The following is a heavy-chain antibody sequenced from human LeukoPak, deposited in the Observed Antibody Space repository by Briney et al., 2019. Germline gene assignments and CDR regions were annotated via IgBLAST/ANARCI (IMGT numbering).Heavy chain of an antibody. CDR2: ISGNGGST. CDR3: ARGGTMIKSENWFDP. J-gene: IGHJ5*02. CDR1: GFTFSSYT. V-gene: IGHV3-64*01. Sequence: GGSLRLSCAASGFTFSSYTMHWVRQAPGKGLEYVSAISGNGGSTFYANSVRGRFTISRDNSKDTLYLQMGSLRAEDMAVYYCARGGTMIKSENWFDPWGQGTLVTVSS. D-gene: IGHD3-22*01.